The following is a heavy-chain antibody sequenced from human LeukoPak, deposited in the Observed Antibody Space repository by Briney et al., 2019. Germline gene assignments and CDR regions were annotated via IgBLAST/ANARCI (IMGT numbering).Heavy chain of an antibody. CDR1: GFTFSSYG. V-gene: IGHV3-33*01. D-gene: IGHD1-26*01. CDR2: IWSDGSNK. J-gene: IGHJ4*02. CDR3: ARASGSFDY. Sequence: PGRSLRLSCEASGFTFSSYGIHWVRQPPGKGLEWVAVIWSDGSNKYYADSVKGRFTISRDNSKDTLYLQLNSLRAEDTAVYYCARASGSFDYWGQGTLVSVSS.